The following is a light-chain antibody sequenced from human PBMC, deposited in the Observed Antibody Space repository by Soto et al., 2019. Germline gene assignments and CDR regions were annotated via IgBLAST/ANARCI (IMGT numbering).Light chain of an antibody. V-gene: IGKV3-20*01. CDR3: QQYVSSPWP. J-gene: IGKJ1*01. CDR2: GAS. Sequence: EIVLAQSPGTLSLSPGESATLSCRASQSVSSSFLAWYQQKAGQAPRLLIYGASRRATGIPDRFSGSGSGTNFTLTIRRLEPLDLGVYYCQQYVSSPWPFGQGTQVEI. CDR1: QSVSSSF.